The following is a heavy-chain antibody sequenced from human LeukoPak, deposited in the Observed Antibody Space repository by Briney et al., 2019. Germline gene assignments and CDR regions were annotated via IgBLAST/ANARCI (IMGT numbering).Heavy chain of an antibody. V-gene: IGHV3-48*04. CDR3: ARGGGDYYDSSGYLDY. D-gene: IGHD3-22*01. CDR2: ITNSGSRI. Sequence: PGGSLRLXCAASGFTFSSYGMHWGRQAPGKGLEWVSHITNSGSRIYYADSVKGRFTISRDNAKNSLFLQMNSLRAEDTAVYYCARGGGDYYDSSGYLDYWGQGTLVTVSS. CDR1: GFTFSSYG. J-gene: IGHJ4*02.